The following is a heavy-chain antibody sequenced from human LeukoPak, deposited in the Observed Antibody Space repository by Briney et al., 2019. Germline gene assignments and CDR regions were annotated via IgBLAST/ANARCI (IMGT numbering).Heavy chain of an antibody. V-gene: IGHV3-30*02. CDR1: GFTFSSYG. D-gene: IGHD6-13*01. J-gene: IGHJ6*03. Sequence: HPGGSLRLSCAASGFTFSSYGMHWVRQAPGKGLEWVAFIRYDGSNKYYADSVKGRSTISRDNSKNTLYLQMNSLRAEDTAVYYCAKRGTSIAAAGTWYYYYYMDVWGKGTTVTVSS. CDR3: AKRGTSIAAAGTWYYYYYMDV. CDR2: IRYDGSNK.